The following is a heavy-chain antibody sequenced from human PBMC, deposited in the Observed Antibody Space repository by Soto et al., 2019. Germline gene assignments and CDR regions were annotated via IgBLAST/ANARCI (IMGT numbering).Heavy chain of an antibody. CDR3: ARVPGP. Sequence: SETLPLTYTVSDGSIRDRSWSWIRQPPGKGLEWIGYIYHSGSTYYNPSLKSRVTISVDRSKDQFSLKLSSVTAADTAVYYCARVPGPWGQGTLVTVSS. CDR1: DGSIRDRS. J-gene: IGHJ5*02. V-gene: IGHV4-30-2*01. CDR2: IYHSGST.